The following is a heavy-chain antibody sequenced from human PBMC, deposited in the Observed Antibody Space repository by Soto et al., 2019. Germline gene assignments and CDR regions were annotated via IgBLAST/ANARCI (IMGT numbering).Heavy chain of an antibody. CDR2: ISAGSSNI. CDR1: GFTFRTYY. D-gene: IGHD3-10*01. Sequence: PGGSLRLSCAASGFTFRTYYMIWVRQAPGKGLEWVSSISAGSSNIYYAPSVKGRFTISRDNAKNSLYLQINSMRAEDTAVYYCARQYPSSSRHFDHWGQGTMVTVSP. J-gene: IGHJ4*02. V-gene: IGHV3-21*01. CDR3: ARQYPSSSRHFDH.